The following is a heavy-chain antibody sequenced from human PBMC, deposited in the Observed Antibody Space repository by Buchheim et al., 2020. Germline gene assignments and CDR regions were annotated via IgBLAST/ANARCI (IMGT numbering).Heavy chain of an antibody. J-gene: IGHJ5*02. CDR1: SGSISTSSYY. Sequence: QLQLQESGPGLVKPSETLSLTCTVSSGSISTSSYYWGWIRQPPGKGLEWIGSIYYSGSTHYNPSLQSRVPISVDTSKNQFSLKLSSVTAADTAVYYCARLPSGSGDKRFDPWGQGTL. D-gene: IGHD2-15*01. V-gene: IGHV4-39*01. CDR2: IYYSGST. CDR3: ARLPSGSGDKRFDP.